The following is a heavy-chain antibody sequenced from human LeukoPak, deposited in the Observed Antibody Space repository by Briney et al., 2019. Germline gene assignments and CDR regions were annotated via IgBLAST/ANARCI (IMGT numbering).Heavy chain of an antibody. Sequence: GESLKISCTSSGYKFPNYWIGWVRQMPGEGLEWMGIIYPGDSDTRYSPSFQGQVTISADKSTSTAFLQWSSLKASDTAMYYCARRNPFGYCSSWRGAFDIWGQGTMVTVSS. CDR1: GYKFPNYW. V-gene: IGHV5-51*01. J-gene: IGHJ3*02. D-gene: IGHD6-13*01. CDR3: ARRNPFGYCSSWRGAFDI. CDR2: IYPGDSDT.